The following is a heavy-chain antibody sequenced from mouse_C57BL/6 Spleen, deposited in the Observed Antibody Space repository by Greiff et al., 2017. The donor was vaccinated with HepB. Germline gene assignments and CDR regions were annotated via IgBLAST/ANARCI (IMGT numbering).Heavy chain of an antibody. CDR3: TTRSKLGWYFDV. D-gene: IGHD4-1*01. J-gene: IGHJ1*03. CDR1: GFNIKDDY. Sequence: EVQVVESGAELVRPGASVKLSCTASGFNIKDDYMHWVKQRPEQGLEWIGWIDPENGDTEYASKFQGKATITADTSSNTAYLQLSSLTSEDTAVYYCTTRSKLGWYFDVWGTGTTVTVSS. CDR2: IDPENGDT. V-gene: IGHV14-4*01.